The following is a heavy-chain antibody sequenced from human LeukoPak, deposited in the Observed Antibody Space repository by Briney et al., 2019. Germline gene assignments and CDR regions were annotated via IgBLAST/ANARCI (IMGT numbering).Heavy chain of an antibody. CDR2: IYYSGST. D-gene: IGHD3-9*01. V-gene: IGHV4-59*08. Sequence: PSETLSLTCTVSGGSISSYYWSWIRQPPGKGLEWIGYIYYSGSTNYNPSLKSRVTISVDTSKNQFSLKLSSVTAADTAVYYCAGSLLTGAKTRYYGMDVWGQGTTVTLSS. J-gene: IGHJ6*02. CDR1: GGSISSYY. CDR3: AGSLLTGAKTRYYGMDV.